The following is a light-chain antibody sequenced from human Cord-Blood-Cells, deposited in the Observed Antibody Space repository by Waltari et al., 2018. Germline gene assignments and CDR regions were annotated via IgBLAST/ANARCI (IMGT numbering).Light chain of an antibody. CDR1: PSLLHSNGYNY. CDR2: LGS. J-gene: IGKJ2*02. V-gene: IGKV2-28*01. Sequence: DLVMTQSPLSLPVPPGEPAPNSCRSRPSLLHSNGYNYYDWYLQKPGQSPQLLIYLGSNRASGVPDRFSGSGSGTDFTLKISRVEAEDVGVYYCMQALQTPRTFGQGTKLEIK. CDR3: MQALQTPRT.